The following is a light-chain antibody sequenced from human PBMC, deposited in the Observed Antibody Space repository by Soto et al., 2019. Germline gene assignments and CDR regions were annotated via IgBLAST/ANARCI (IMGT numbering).Light chain of an antibody. CDR2: DNN. J-gene: IGLJ1*01. CDR3: AAWDDSLNAL. CDR1: SSNIGNNY. V-gene: IGLV1-51*01. Sequence: QSVLTQPPSVSAAPGQKVTISCSGSSSNIGNNYVSWYQQLSGTAPKLLIYDNNKRPSGIPDRFSGSESGTSASLAISGLQPEDEADYYCAAWDDSLNALFGTGTKVTVL.